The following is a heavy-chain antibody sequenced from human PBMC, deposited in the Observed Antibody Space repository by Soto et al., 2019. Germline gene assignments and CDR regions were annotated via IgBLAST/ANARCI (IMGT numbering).Heavy chain of an antibody. Sequence: PSETLSLTCTVSGGSISSGGYYWSWIRQHPGKGLEWIGYIYYSGSTYYNPSLKSRVTISVDTSKNQFSLKLSSVTAADTAVYYCARERYFDWLTPLYGMDVCGQGSTVTLSS. CDR3: ARERYFDWLTPLYGMDV. CDR2: IYYSGST. J-gene: IGHJ6*02. CDR1: GGSISSGGYY. D-gene: IGHD3-9*01. V-gene: IGHV4-31*03.